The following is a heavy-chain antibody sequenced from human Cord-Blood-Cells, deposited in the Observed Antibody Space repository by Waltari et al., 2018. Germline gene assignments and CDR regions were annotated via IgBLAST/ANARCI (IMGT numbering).Heavy chain of an antibody. Sequence: VQLVQSGGEGKKPGEALKVSWKGSGYSFTRFWNGWVGQVPGKSLEGIGIIYPGDSDTRYSPSVPGQVTISADKSISTAYLQWSSLKASDTAMYYCASRGDSSSSGDAFDIWGQGTMVTVSS. D-gene: IGHD6-6*01. J-gene: IGHJ3*02. CDR2: IYPGDSDT. CDR1: GYSFTRFW. CDR3: ASRGDSSSSGDAFDI. V-gene: IGHV5-51*03.